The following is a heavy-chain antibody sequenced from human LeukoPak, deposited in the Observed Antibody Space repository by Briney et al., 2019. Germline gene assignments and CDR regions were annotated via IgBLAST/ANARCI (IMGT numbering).Heavy chain of an antibody. CDR1: GFTFSSYA. J-gene: IGHJ4*02. CDR2: TRNKAKSFTT. V-gene: IGHV3-72*01. Sequence: GRSLRLSCAASGFTFSSYAMHWVRQAPGKGLEWVGRTRNKAKSFTTDYGASVKGRFSISRDDSKSSLYLQMNSLKTEDTAVYYCTIPPGPGNSYSDYWGQGTLVTVSS. CDR3: TIPPGPGNSYSDY. D-gene: IGHD4-23*01.